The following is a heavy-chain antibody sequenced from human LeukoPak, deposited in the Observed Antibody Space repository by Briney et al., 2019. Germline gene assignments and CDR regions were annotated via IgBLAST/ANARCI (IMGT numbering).Heavy chain of an antibody. CDR3: AKAMVRGVIIGYFDY. Sequence: GGSLRLSCAASGFTFSSYGMHWVRQAPGKGLEWVAAISYDGSNKYYADSVKGRFTISRDNSKNTLYLQMNSLRAEDTAVYYCAKAMVRGVIIGYFDYWGQGTLVTVSS. J-gene: IGHJ4*02. V-gene: IGHV3-30*18. CDR2: ISYDGSNK. D-gene: IGHD3-10*01. CDR1: GFTFSSYG.